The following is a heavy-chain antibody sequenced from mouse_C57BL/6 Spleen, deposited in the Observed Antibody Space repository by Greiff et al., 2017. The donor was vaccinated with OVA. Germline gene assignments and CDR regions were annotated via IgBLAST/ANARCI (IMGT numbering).Heavy chain of an antibody. V-gene: IGHV2-5*01. J-gene: IGHJ4*01. Sequence: QVHVKQSGPGLVQPSQSLSITCTVSGFSLTSYGVHWVRQSPGKGLEWLGVIWRGGSTDYNAAFMSRLSITKDNSKSQVFFKMNSLQADDTAIYYCAKNGPYYYGSSPYAMDYWGQGTSVTVSS. D-gene: IGHD1-1*01. CDR2: IWRGGST. CDR3: AKNGPYYYGSSPYAMDY. CDR1: GFSLTSYG.